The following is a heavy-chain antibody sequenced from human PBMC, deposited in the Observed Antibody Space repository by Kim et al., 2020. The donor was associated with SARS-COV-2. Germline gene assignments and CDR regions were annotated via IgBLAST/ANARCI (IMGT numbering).Heavy chain of an antibody. D-gene: IGHD2-15*01. CDR3: AKWRPGIVVVAAGASAFDI. V-gene: IGHV3-30*18. Sequence: GGSLRLSCAASGFTFSSYGMHWVRQAPGKGLEWVAVISYDGSNKYYADSVKGRFTISRDNSKNTLYLQMNSLRAEDTAVYYCAKWRPGIVVVAAGASAFDIWGQGTMVTVSS. J-gene: IGHJ3*02. CDR2: ISYDGSNK. CDR1: GFTFSSYG.